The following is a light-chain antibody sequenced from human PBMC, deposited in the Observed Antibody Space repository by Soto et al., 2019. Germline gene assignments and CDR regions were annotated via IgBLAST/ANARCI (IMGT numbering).Light chain of an antibody. CDR3: SSYTTSSTHWV. J-gene: IGLJ3*02. CDR1: SSDVGGYNY. Sequence: QSALTQPASVSGSPGQSITISCTGTSSDVGGYNYVSWYQQHPGKAPKLMIYEVSNRPSGVSNRFSGSKSGNTASLTISGRQDADEADYYCSSYTTSSTHWVFGGGTKVTVL. V-gene: IGLV2-14*01. CDR2: EVS.